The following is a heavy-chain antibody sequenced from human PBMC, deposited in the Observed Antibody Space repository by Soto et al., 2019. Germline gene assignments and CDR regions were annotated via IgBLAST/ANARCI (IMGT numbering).Heavy chain of an antibody. CDR3: AKDHRYSGSYLDY. CDR1: GFTFSSYA. J-gene: IGHJ4*02. D-gene: IGHD1-26*01. Sequence: GGSLRLSCAASGFTFSSYAMSWVRQAPGKGLERVSAISGSGGSTYYADSVKGRFTISRDNSKNTLYLQMNSLRAEDTAVYYCAKDHRYSGSYLDYWGQGTLVTVSS. V-gene: IGHV3-23*01. CDR2: ISGSGGST.